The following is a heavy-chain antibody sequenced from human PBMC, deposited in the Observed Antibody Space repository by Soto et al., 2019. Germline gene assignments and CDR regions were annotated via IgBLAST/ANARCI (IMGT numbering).Heavy chain of an antibody. J-gene: IGHJ6*02. D-gene: IGHD3-3*01. Sequence: SETLSLTCTVSGGSISSFYWSWIRQPPGKGLEWIGYIYYSGSTNYNPSLKSRVTISVDTSKNQFSLKLSSVTAADTAVYYCARMSTIFGVVIMGRGMDVWGQGTTVTVSS. CDR1: GGSISSFY. CDR3: ARMSTIFGVVIMGRGMDV. V-gene: IGHV4-59*01. CDR2: IYYSGST.